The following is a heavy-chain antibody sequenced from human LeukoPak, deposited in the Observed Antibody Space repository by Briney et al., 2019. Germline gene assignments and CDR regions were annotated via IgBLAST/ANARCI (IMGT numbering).Heavy chain of an antibody. Sequence: SETLSLTCTVSGGSIRNYYWSWIRQPPGKGLEWIGYINYSGSTNYKPSLKSRVTISADTSKTQFSLKLTSVTAADTAVYYCARHMAVTSTGFDSWGQGILVTVSS. CDR2: INYSGST. CDR1: GGSIRNYY. J-gene: IGHJ5*01. CDR3: ARHMAVTSTGFDS. V-gene: IGHV4-59*08. D-gene: IGHD6-19*01.